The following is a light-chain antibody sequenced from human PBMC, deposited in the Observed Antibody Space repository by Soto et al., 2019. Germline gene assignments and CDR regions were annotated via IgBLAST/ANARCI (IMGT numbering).Light chain of an antibody. J-gene: IGLJ3*02. CDR3: SSYTTSSTWV. CDR1: SSDVGGYNY. V-gene: IGLV2-14*01. Sequence: QSALTQPASVSGSPGQPITISCTGTSSDVGGYNYVSWYQQYPGKAPKLMIYEVSHRPSGVSDRFSGSKSGNTASLTISGLQAEDEADYYCSSYTTSSTWVFGGGTKVTVL. CDR2: EVS.